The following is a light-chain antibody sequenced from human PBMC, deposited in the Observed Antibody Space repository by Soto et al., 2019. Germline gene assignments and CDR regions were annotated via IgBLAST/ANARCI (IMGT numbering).Light chain of an antibody. J-gene: IGKJ2*01. V-gene: IGKV1-33*01. CDR3: QQYDNFPYT. Sequence: DIQMTQSPSSLSASVGDRVTIACQASQDIRNYLNWYQKKPGIAPKLLIFDASNLETGVPSRFTGSGSGTDFTFTISSLQPEDTATYFCQQYDNFPYTFGQGTKLEIK. CDR1: QDIRNY. CDR2: DAS.